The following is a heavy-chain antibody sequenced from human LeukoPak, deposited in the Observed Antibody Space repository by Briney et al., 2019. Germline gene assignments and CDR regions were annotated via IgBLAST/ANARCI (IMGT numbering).Heavy chain of an antibody. Sequence: SQTLSLTCTVSGGSISSGGYYWSWIRQPPGKGLEWIGYIYHSGSTYYNPSLKSRVTISVDRSKNQFSLKLSSVTAADTAVYYCARGGYSYGLGGNDIWGQGTMVTVSS. CDR3: ARGGYSYGLGGNDI. D-gene: IGHD5-18*01. CDR1: GGSISSGGYY. V-gene: IGHV4-30-2*01. CDR2: IYHSGST. J-gene: IGHJ3*02.